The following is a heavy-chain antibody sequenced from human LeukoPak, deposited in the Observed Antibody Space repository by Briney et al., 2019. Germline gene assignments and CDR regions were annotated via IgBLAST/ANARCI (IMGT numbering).Heavy chain of an antibody. D-gene: IGHD5-18*01. V-gene: IGHV4-59*01. Sequence: TSSETLSLTCTVSGGSISSYYWSWIRQSPGKGLEWIGYIYYSGSTNYNLSLKSRVTISVDTSKNQFSLKLSSVTAADTAVYYCARARYSYEDYWGQGTLVTVSS. J-gene: IGHJ4*02. CDR3: ARARYSYEDY. CDR1: GGSISSYY. CDR2: IYYSGST.